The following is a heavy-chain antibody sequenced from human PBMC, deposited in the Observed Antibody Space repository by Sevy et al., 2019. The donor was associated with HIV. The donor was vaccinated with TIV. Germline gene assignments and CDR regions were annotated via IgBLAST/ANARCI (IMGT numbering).Heavy chain of an antibody. CDR3: ARHIAAAGRYYYYGMDV. D-gene: IGHD6-13*01. CDR2: IYPGDSET. CDR1: GYSFTSYW. V-gene: IGHV5-51*01. J-gene: IGHJ6*02. Sequence: GESLKISCKGSGYSFTSYWIGWVRQMPGKGLEWMGIIYPGDSETRYSPSFQGQVTISADKSISTAYLQWSSLKASDTATYYCARHIAAAGRYYYYGMDVWGQGTTVTVSS.